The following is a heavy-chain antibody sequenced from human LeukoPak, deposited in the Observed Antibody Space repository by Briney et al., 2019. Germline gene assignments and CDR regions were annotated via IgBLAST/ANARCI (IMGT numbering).Heavy chain of an antibody. D-gene: IGHD2-8*01. CDR1: GFTFSSYA. V-gene: IGHV3-64*01. CDR3: ARGSPKVLMVYAIGDYFDY. J-gene: IGHJ4*02. CDR2: ISSNGGST. Sequence: GSLRLSCAASGFTFSSYAMHWVRQAPGKGLEYVSAISSNGGSTYYANSVKGRFTISRDNSKNTLYLQMGSLRAEDMAVYYCARGSPKVLMVYAIGDYFDYWGQGTLVTVSS.